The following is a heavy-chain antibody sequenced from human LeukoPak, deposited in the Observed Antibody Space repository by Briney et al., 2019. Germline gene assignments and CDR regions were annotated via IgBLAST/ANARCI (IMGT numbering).Heavy chain of an antibody. CDR2: ISYDGSNK. J-gene: IGHJ4*02. D-gene: IGHD1-26*01. CDR1: GFTFSSYA. Sequence: GGSLRLSCAASGFTFSSYAMHWVRQAPGKGLEWVAVISYDGSNKYYADSVQGRFTISRDNSKNTLYLQMNSLRAEDTAVYYCARDRVGATDYFDYWGQGTLVTVSS. CDR3: ARDRVGATDYFDY. V-gene: IGHV3-30-3*01.